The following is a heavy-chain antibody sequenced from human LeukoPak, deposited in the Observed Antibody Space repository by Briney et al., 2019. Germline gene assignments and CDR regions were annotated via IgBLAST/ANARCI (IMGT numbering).Heavy chain of an antibody. CDR3: VRCGSYCLDY. CDR1: GGSISNGNW. Sequence: PGTLSLTCGVSGGSISNGNWWSWVRQPPGKGLEWIGEIYRTGSANYNPSLKSRVTISVDKSKNQFSLSLNSVTAADTAVYYCVRCGSYCLDYWGQGTLVTVSS. CDR2: IYRTGSA. D-gene: IGHD1-26*01. J-gene: IGHJ4*02. V-gene: IGHV4-4*03.